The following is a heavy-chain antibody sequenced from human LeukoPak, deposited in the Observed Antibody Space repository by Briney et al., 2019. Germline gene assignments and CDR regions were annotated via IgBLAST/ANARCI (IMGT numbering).Heavy chain of an antibody. CDR2: IWYDGSNK. D-gene: IGHD5-18*01. V-gene: IGHV3-33*01. CDR1: GFTFSSYG. J-gene: IGHJ4*02. CDR3: ARAVDTAMVINY. Sequence: PGRSLRLSCAASGFTFSSYGMHWVRQAPGKGLEWVAVIWYDGSNKYYADSVKGRFTTSRDNSKNTLYLQMNSLRAEDTAVYYCARAVDTAMVINYWGQGTLVTVSS.